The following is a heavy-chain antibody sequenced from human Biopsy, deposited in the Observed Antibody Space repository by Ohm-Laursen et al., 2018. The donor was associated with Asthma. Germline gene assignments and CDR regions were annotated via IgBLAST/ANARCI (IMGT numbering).Heavy chain of an antibody. CDR3: VRDGTDDAFDI. Sequence: SLRLSCAAAGFSFSNFAIHWVRQAPGKGLEWVGVISKDASTQDYADSVKGRFTMARDNSKSTLDLQMNSLREEDTAVYYCVRDGTDDAFDIWGQGTVVSVSS. D-gene: IGHD1-1*01. J-gene: IGHJ3*02. V-gene: IGHV3-30*01. CDR1: GFSFSNFA. CDR2: ISKDASTQ.